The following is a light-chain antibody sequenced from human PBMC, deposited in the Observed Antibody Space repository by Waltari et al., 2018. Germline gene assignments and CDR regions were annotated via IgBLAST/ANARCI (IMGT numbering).Light chain of an antibody. Sequence: DIQMTQSPSSLSASVGDRVTITCQANQDIRNHLNWYQQKPGKPTKRLTYDASNLQSGVPSRFSGIQSGTDFTFTISSLQPEDIATYYCLQYDNVPPTFGAGTKVDIK. V-gene: IGKV1-33*01. J-gene: IGKJ4*01. CDR1: QDIRNH. CDR3: LQYDNVPPT. CDR2: DAS.